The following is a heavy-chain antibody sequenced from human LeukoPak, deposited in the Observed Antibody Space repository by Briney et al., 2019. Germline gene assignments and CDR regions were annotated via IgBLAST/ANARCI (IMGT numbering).Heavy chain of an antibody. CDR2: ISSNGGST. J-gene: IGHJ4*02. V-gene: IGHV3-64*01. CDR3: ARDRPIDY. CDR1: GFTFSSYA. Sequence: GGSLRLSCAASGFTFSSYAMHWVRQAPGKGLEYVSAISSNGGSTYYANSVKGRFTISRDNSKNTPYLQMGSLRAEDMAVYYCARDRPIDYWGQGTLVTVSS.